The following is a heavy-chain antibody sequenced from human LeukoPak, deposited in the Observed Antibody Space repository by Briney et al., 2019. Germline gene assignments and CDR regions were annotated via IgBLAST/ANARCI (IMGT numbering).Heavy chain of an antibody. D-gene: IGHD1-26*01. Sequence: PSETLSLTCTVPGGSISSSSYYWGWIRQPPGKGLEWIGSIYYSGSNYYNPSLKSRVSMSIDKSKNHLSLEVTSVTAADTAIYYCTRESGAFSPFGFWGQGTLLTVSS. V-gene: IGHV4-39*07. CDR1: GGSISSSSYY. J-gene: IGHJ4*02. CDR3: TRESGAFSPFGF. CDR2: IYYSGSN.